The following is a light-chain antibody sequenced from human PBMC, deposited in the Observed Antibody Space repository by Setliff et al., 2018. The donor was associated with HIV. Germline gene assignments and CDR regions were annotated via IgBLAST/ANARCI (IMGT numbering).Light chain of an antibody. CDR3: QSYDNSLTFSVV. J-gene: IGLJ2*01. CDR1: SSDVGGYNY. V-gene: IGLV2-14*01. Sequence: QSVLTQPASVSGSPGQSITISCTGTSSDVGGYNYVSWYQQHPGKAPKLMIYEGSERPSGVSNRFSGSKSGNTASLTISGLQTEDEADYYCQSYDNSLTFSVVFGRGTQLTVL. CDR2: EGS.